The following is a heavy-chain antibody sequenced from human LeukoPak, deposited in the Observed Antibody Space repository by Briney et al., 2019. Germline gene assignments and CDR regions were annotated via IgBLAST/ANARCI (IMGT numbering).Heavy chain of an antibody. CDR3: ARYDFWSGYYYMDV. Sequence: PSETLSLTCTVSGGSISSHYWSWIRQPAGKGLEWIGRLYTGGSTNYNPSLKSRVTMSVDTSKKQFSLKLSSVTAADTAVYYCARYDFWSGYYYMDVRGKGTTVTVSS. CDR2: LYTGGST. CDR1: GGSISSHY. J-gene: IGHJ6*03. D-gene: IGHD3-3*01. V-gene: IGHV4-4*07.